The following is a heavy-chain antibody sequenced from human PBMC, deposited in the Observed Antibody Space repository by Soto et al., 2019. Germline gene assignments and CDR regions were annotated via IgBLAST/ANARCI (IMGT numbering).Heavy chain of an antibody. D-gene: IGHD6-19*01. Sequence: LRLSCAASGFTFSGSAMHWVRQASGKGLEWVGRIRSKANSYATAYAASVKGRFTISRDDSKNTAYLQMNSLKTEDTAVYYCTRHQIVVAGTRIHYFDYWGQGTLVTVSS. CDR1: GFTFSGSA. CDR2: IRSKANSYAT. CDR3: TRHQIVVAGTRIHYFDY. V-gene: IGHV3-73*01. J-gene: IGHJ4*02.